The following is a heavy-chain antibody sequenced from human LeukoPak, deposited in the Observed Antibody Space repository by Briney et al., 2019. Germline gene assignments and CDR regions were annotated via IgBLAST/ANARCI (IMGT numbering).Heavy chain of an antibody. J-gene: IGHJ3*01. V-gene: IGHV4-4*07. Sequence: PSETLSLTCGVSGDSITSFDWSWVRQPAGKGLEWIGRIYSNEHTYSNPSLRGRVTISVDKSRNLVSLRLSSVAAADTGVYYCARDRGIGIVESRVAFDLWGQGTMVTVSS. D-gene: IGHD3-22*01. CDR3: ARDRGIGIVESRVAFDL. CDR1: GDSITSFD. CDR2: IYSNEHT.